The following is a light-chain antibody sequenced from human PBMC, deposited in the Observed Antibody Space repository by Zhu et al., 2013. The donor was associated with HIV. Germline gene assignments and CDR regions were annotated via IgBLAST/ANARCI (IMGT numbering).Light chain of an antibody. J-gene: IGKJ4*01. CDR1: QFVGSSTF. CDR2: DAS. V-gene: IGKV3-20*01. Sequence: EVVLTQSPGTLSLSPGDTATLSCRASQFVGSSTFLAWYQQKRGQAPRLLIYDASHRATGIPDRFSGSGSGTDFSLTISRLEPEDFAVYYCQQCGSSPLTFGGGTTVEIK. CDR3: QQCGSSPLT.